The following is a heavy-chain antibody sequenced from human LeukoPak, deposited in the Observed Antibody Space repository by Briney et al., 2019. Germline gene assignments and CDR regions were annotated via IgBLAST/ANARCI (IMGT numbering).Heavy chain of an antibody. CDR2: IYYSGDT. CDR3: ARADTYFYDSSGYPNGFDP. CDR1: GGSVNSGYYY. V-gene: IGHV4-61*01. J-gene: IGHJ5*02. D-gene: IGHD3-22*01. Sequence: SETLSLTCSVSGGSVNSGYYYWSWIRQPPGKGLEWIGYIYYSGDTNYNPSLKSRVTISIDTSKKQFSLKLRSMTAADTAVYYCARADTYFYDSSGYPNGFDPWGQGMLVTVSS.